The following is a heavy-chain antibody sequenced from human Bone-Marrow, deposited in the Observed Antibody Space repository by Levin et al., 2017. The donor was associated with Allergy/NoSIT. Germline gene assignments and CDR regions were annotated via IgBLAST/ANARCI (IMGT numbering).Heavy chain of an antibody. Sequence: PGGSLRLSCAASGFTFSDYYMGWIRQAPGKGLEWLSYISGSGSTIYYADSVRGRFTVSRDNAKNSLHLQMKSLRAEDTAVYYCARDPLWFGESLYSIDYWGQGSLVTVSS. CDR1: GFTFSDYY. D-gene: IGHD3-10*01. J-gene: IGHJ4*02. V-gene: IGHV3-11*01. CDR2: ISGSGSTI. CDR3: ARDPLWFGESLYSIDY.